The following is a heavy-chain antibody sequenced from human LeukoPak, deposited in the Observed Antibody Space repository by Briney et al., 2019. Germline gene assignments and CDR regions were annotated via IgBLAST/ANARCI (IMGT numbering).Heavy chain of an antibody. V-gene: IGHV4-59*01. Sequence: PSEALSLTCTVSGGSISIYYWSWIRQPPGKGLEWIGYIYYSGNTNYNPSLKSRVTISVDMSKNQFSLTLSSVTAADTAVYYCAKSNGYGLVDIWGQGTMVTVSS. CDR1: GGSISIYY. D-gene: IGHD3-10*01. CDR2: IYYSGNT. J-gene: IGHJ3*02. CDR3: AKSNGYGLVDI.